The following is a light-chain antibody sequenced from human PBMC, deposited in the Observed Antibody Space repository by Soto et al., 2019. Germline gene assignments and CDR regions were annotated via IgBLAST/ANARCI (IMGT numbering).Light chain of an antibody. Sequence: DIQMTQSPSSLSPSVGDRVTITCRASQSISSYLNWYQQKPGKAPKLLIYAASSLQSGVPSRFSGSGSGTDFTLTISSLKPEDFETYYCQQSYSTLWTFGQGTKVYIK. V-gene: IGKV1-39*01. CDR3: QQSYSTLWT. CDR1: QSISSY. J-gene: IGKJ1*01. CDR2: AAS.